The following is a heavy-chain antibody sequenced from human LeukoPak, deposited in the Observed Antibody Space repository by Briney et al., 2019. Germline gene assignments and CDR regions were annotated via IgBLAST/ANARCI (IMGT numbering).Heavy chain of an antibody. CDR1: GFTFSSYA. V-gene: IGHV3-23*01. CDR3: AKGSYYDSSGSFYFDY. D-gene: IGHD3-22*01. Sequence: GGSLRLSCAASGFTFSSYATSWVRQAPGKGLGWVSAISGSGGSTYYADSVKGRFTISRDNSKNTLYVQVNSLGTEDTAAYYCAKGSYYDSSGSFYFDYWGQGTLVTVSS. CDR2: ISGSGGST. J-gene: IGHJ4*02.